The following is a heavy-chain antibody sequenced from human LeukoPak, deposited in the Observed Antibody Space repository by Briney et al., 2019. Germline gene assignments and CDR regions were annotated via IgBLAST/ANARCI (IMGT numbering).Heavy chain of an antibody. CDR3: ARDTGWDMYFDY. CDR1: GYTFSSYC. J-gene: IGHJ4*02. V-gene: IGHV1-18*01. Sequence: GASVKVSCKGSGYTFSSYCIGWVRQAPGQGLEWVGWISAYSGDTHYAQKVQGRVTMTTDTSTSTAYMELRSLRSDDTAMYYCARDTGWDMYFDYWGQGTLVTVSS. CDR2: ISAYSGDT. D-gene: IGHD1-26*01.